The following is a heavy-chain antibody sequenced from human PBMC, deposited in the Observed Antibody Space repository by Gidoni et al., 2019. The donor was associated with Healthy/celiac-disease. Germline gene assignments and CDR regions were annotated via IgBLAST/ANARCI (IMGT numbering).Heavy chain of an antibody. Sequence: EVQLVESGGGLVQPGGSLRLSCAVSGFTVSSNSMRWLRQAPGKGLEWVSVIYSGGSTYYADSVKGRFTISRDNSKNTLYLQMNSLRAEDTAVYYCARDPHYYDSSGYYSTYYYYYGMDVWGQGTTVTVSS. CDR1: GFTVSSNS. CDR2: IYSGGST. V-gene: IGHV3-66*02. CDR3: ARDPHYYDSSGYYSTYYYYYGMDV. J-gene: IGHJ6*02. D-gene: IGHD3-22*01.